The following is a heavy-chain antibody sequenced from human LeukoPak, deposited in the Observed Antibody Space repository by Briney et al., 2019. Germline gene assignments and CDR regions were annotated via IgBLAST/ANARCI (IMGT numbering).Heavy chain of an antibody. V-gene: IGHV3-30*03. CDR1: GFTFSSYA. D-gene: IGHD2-2*01. Sequence: GGSLRLSCAASGFTFSSYAMNWVRQAPGKGLEWVAVISYDGSNKYYADSVKGRFTISRDNSKNMLYLQMNSLRAEDTAVYYCAGGPKQQLLWGRASNGFDPWGQGTLVTVSS. CDR2: ISYDGSNK. J-gene: IGHJ5*02. CDR3: AGGPKQQLLWGRASNGFDP.